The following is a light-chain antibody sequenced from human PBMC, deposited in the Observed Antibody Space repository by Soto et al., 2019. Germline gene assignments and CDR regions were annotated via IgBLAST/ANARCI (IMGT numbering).Light chain of an antibody. CDR2: DVT. CDR1: SSDVGSYNR. Sequence: QSVLTQPPSVSGSPGQSVTISCTGTSSDVGSYNRVSWYQQPPGTAPKLVIYDVTNRPSGVPDRFSGSKSDNTATLTISGLQAEDEADYYCSSFTSSSTWVFGTGTMVTVL. CDR3: SSFTSSSTWV. J-gene: IGLJ1*01. V-gene: IGLV2-18*02.